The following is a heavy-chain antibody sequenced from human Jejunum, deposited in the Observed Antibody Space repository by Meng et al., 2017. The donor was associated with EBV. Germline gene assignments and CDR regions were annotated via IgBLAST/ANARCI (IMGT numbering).Heavy chain of an antibody. Sequence: VQSGAEVKKPGASVQVSCKASGYTFTDYYLHWVRQAPGQGLEWMGRINPNSGGTNYAQKFQGRVTMTRDTSISSVYMELSRLRSDDTAVYYCAREWSITAGGTDFYYGMDVWGQGTTVTGSS. J-gene: IGHJ6*02. CDR1: GYTFTDYY. CDR3: AREWSITAGGTDFYYGMDV. CDR2: INPNSGGT. V-gene: IGHV1-2*06. D-gene: IGHD6-13*01.